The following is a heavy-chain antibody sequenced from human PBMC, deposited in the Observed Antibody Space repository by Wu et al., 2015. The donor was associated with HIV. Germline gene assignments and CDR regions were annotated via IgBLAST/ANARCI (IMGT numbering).Heavy chain of an antibody. V-gene: IGHV1-8*03. D-gene: IGHD2-2*01. J-gene: IGHJ1*01. Sequence: QVQLVQSGAEVKKPGASVKVSCKASGYTFINYDINWVRQAPGQGLEWMGWINPTSGNTGYAQKLQERLTITSDASKSTAYMELTNLTSDDTAVYYCTKDEVPATETGISFKHWGQGTLVTVSS. CDR1: GYTFINYD. CDR3: TKDEVPATETGISFKH. CDR2: INPTSGNT.